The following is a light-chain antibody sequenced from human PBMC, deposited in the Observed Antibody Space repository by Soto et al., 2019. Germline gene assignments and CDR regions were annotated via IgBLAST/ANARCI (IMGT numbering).Light chain of an antibody. Sequence: TLSVSAGERATLSCGASQIVSIYLAWYQQKPRQAPSLLIFGGSSRATGVPARFSCSGAGTEFNLTISSLQSEDFAVYFCQWSGAWLRLTFGGATKLDI. CDR3: QWSGAWLRLT. J-gene: IGKJ4*01. CDR2: GGS. CDR1: QIVSIY. V-gene: IGKV3D-15*01.